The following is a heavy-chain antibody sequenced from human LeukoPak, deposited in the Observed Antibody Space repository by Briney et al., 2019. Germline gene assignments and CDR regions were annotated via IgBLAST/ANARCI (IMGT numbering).Heavy chain of an antibody. Sequence: GGSLRLSCAASGFTFSSYSMNWVRQAPGKGLEWVSSISSSSYIYYADSVKGRFTISRDNAKNSLYLQMNSLRAEDTAVYYCARDFSRIAAAGTGWGQGTLVTVSS. J-gene: IGHJ4*02. CDR1: GFTFSSYS. V-gene: IGHV3-21*01. CDR3: ARDFSRIAAAGTG. D-gene: IGHD6-13*01. CDR2: ISSSSYI.